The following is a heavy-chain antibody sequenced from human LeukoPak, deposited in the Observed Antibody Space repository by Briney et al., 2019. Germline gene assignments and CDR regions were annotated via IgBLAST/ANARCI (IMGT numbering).Heavy chain of an antibody. V-gene: IGHV1-69*13. D-gene: IGHD4-17*01. Sequence: SVKVSCKASGGTFSSYAISWVRQAPGQRLEWMGGIIPTFGTANYAQKFQGRVTITADESTSTAYMELSSLRSEDTAVYYCARDPRDYGENYYYYYMDVWGKGTTVTVSS. J-gene: IGHJ6*03. CDR1: GGTFSSYA. CDR2: IIPTFGTA. CDR3: ARDPRDYGENYYYYYMDV.